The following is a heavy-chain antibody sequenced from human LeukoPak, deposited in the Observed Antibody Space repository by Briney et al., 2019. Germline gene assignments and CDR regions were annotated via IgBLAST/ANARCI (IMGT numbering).Heavy chain of an antibody. CDR1: TFTFGTHA. V-gene: IGHV3-23*01. CDR2: ISDSGGST. CDR3: AKVDVVITTAIGVSFDF. D-gene: IGHD2-2*01. Sequence: PGGSLRLSYAASTFTFGTHAMSWVRQAPGKGLEWVSSISDSGGSTYYADSVKGRFTISRDNSKNTLYLQMNSLRAEDTAVYYCAKVDVVITTAIGVSFDFWGQGTLVTVSS. J-gene: IGHJ4*02.